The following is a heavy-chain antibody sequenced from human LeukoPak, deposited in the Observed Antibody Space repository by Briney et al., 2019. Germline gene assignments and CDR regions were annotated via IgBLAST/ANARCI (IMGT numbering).Heavy chain of an antibody. D-gene: IGHD4-11*01. J-gene: IGHJ4*02. CDR1: VGAISNYY. CDR2: IYYSGDT. V-gene: IGHV4-59*01. CDR3: ARTSNTVFDY. Sequence: PSETLSPTCTVSVGAISNYYWSWIRQPPGKRLEWIGYIYYSGDTNYNPSLKSRVTMSVDTSKNQFSLKLSSVTAADTALYYCARTSNTVFDYWGQGTLVTVSS.